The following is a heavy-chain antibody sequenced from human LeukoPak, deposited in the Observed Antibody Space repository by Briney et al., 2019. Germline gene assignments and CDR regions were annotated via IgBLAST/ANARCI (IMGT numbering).Heavy chain of an antibody. J-gene: IGHJ4*02. V-gene: IGHV1-8*01. D-gene: IGHD5-12*01. Sequence: AASVKVPCKASGYTFTNYDISWVRQATGQGLEWMGWMNPNSGNTGYAEKFQGRVTMTRDTSISTAYMELSSLRSDDTAVYYCARNSGLADCWGQGTLVTVSS. CDR1: GYTFTNYD. CDR2: MNPNSGNT. CDR3: ARNSGLADC.